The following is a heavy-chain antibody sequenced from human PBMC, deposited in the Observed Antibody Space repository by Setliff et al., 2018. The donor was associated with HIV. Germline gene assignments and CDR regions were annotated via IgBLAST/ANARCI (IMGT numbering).Heavy chain of an antibody. CDR2: IYSTGST. J-gene: IGHJ4*02. CDR1: GPSINIHY. CDR3: AKGAGFYGDYTFDH. Sequence: KPSETLSLTCTVSGPSINIHYWSWIRQSPRKGFEWIGYIYSTGSTNYNPSLQSRVTISMVASRNQFSLKVTSVTAADTAVYYCAKGAGFYGDYTFDHWGQGRQVTVSS. D-gene: IGHD4-17*01. V-gene: IGHV4-59*11.